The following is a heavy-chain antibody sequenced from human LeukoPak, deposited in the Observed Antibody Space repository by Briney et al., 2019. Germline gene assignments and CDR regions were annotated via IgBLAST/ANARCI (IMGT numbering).Heavy chain of an antibody. CDR1: GFTFDDYA. CDR3: AKDKGSGSYYYFDY. Sequence: GGSLRLSCAASGFTFDDYAMHWVRQAPGKGLEWVSGISWNSGSIGYADSVKGRFTISRDNAKSSLYLQMNSLRAEDTALYYCAKDKGSGSYYYFDYWGQGTLVTVSS. CDR2: ISWNSGSI. J-gene: IGHJ4*02. V-gene: IGHV3-9*01. D-gene: IGHD1-26*01.